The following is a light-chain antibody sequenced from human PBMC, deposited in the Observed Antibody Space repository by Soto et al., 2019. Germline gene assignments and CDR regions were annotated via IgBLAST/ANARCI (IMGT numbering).Light chain of an antibody. J-gene: IGKJ1*01. CDR2: LGS. Sequence: DIVMTQSPLSLPVTPGEAASISCRCSQSLLESHGYNCLEWYLQKPGQSPQLLIYLGSNRASGVPDRISGSGSGTDFTLKISRVEAEDVGVYYCMQSLQTPLTFGQGTKVEIK. CDR1: QSLLESHGYNC. CDR3: MQSLQTPLT. V-gene: IGKV2-28*01.